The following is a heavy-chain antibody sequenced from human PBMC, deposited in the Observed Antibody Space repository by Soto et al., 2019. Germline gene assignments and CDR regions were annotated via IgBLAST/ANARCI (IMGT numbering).Heavy chain of an antibody. J-gene: IGHJ4*02. CDR2: IGARGSDT. CDR1: GFTFNIYT. D-gene: IGHD5-12*01. CDR3: AKGGTYHIGDFDS. V-gene: IGHV3-23*01. Sequence: EVQLLESGGGLVQPGGSLRLSCAASGFTFNIYTMSWVRQAPGKGLEWVSGIGARGSDTYFPDSVKGRFTISRDNSMDMVYLQINSLRAEDTAVYFCAKGGTYHIGDFDSWGQGTLVTVSS.